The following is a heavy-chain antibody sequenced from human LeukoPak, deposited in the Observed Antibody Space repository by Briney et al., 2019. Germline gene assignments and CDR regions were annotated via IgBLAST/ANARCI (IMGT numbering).Heavy chain of an antibody. Sequence: ASVKVSCKASGGTFSSYAISWVRQAPGQGLEWMGRIIPILGIANYAQKFQGRVTITADKSTSTAYMELSSLRSEDTAVYYCARGDSSGWSLGYYYGMDVWGQGTTVTVSS. D-gene: IGHD6-19*01. CDR1: GGTFSSYA. CDR2: IIPILGIA. J-gene: IGHJ6*02. CDR3: ARGDSSGWSLGYYYGMDV. V-gene: IGHV1-69*04.